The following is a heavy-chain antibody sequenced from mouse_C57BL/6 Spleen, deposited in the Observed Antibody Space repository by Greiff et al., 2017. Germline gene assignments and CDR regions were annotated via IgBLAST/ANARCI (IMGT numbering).Heavy chain of an antibody. V-gene: IGHV5-4*03. CDR3: ARGGDGYFYFDY. CDR1: GFTFSSYA. Sequence: EVKLMESGGGLVKPGGSLKLSCAASGFTFSSYAMSWVRQTPEKRLEWVATISDGGSYTYYPDNVKGRFTISRDNAKNNLYLQMSHLKSEDTAMYYCARGGDGYFYFDYWGQGTTLTVSS. CDR2: ISDGGSYT. J-gene: IGHJ2*01. D-gene: IGHD2-3*01.